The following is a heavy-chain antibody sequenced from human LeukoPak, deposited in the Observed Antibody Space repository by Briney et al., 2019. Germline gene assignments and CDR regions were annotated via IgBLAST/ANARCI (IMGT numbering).Heavy chain of an antibody. V-gene: IGHV3-49*04. CDR2: IRSKLYGGTT. J-gene: IGHJ4*02. CDR1: GFTFGDYA. D-gene: IGHD3-10*01. Sequence: GGSLRLSCTASGFTFGDYAMSWVRQAPGKGLEWVGFIRSKLYGGTTEYAASVKGRFTISRDDSESIAYLQMNSLKTEDTAVYYCTRDLSHYYGSGSYPSYWGQGTLVTVSS. CDR3: TRDLSHYYGSGSYPSY.